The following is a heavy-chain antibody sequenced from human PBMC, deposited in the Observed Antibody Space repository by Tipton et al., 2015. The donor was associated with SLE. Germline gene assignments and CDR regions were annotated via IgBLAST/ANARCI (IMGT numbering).Heavy chain of an antibody. V-gene: IGHV4-39*07. Sequence: LRLSCTVSGGSISSSSYYWGWIRQPPGKRLEWIGSIYYSGSTYYNPSLKSRVTISGDTSKNQFSLKLTSVTAADTAVYYCARQGYDIMTADYWGQGTQVTVSS. D-gene: IGHD3-9*01. CDR2: IYYSGST. CDR1: GGSISSSSYY. CDR3: ARQGYDIMTADY. J-gene: IGHJ4*02.